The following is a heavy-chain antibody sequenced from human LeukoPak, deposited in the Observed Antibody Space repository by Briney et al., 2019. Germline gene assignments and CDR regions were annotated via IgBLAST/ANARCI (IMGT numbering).Heavy chain of an antibody. J-gene: IGHJ4*02. V-gene: IGHV4-59*12. D-gene: IGHD1-1*01. CDR1: GGSISSYY. CDR2: IYYSGST. CDR3: ASYWERFDY. Sequence: SETLSLTRTVSGGSISSYYWSWIRQPPGKGLEWIGYIYYSGSTNYNPSLKSRVTISVDTSKNQFSLKLSSVTAADTAVYYCASYWERFDYWGQGTLVTVSS.